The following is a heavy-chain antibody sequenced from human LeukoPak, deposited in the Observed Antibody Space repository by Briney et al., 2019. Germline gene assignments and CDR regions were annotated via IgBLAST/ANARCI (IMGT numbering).Heavy chain of an antibody. CDR3: TTGNYYDSSGYYYGAAFDI. CDR1: GFTFSNAW. CDR2: IKSKTDGGTT. V-gene: IGHV3-15*01. D-gene: IGHD3-22*01. J-gene: IGHJ3*02. Sequence: GGSLRLSCAASGFTFSNAWMSWVRLAPGKGLEWVGRIKSKTDGGTTDYAAPVKGRFTISRDDSKNTLYLQMNSLKTEDTAVYYCTTGNYYDSSGYYYGAAFDIWGQGTMVTVSS.